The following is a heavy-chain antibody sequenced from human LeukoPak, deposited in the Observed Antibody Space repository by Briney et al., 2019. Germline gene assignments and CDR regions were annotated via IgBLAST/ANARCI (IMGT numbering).Heavy chain of an antibody. CDR2: IWYDGSNK. D-gene: IGHD6-13*01. J-gene: IGHJ4*02. V-gene: IGHV3-33*06. Sequence: GGSLRLSCAASGFTFSSYGMHWIGQAPGKGLEWVAVIWYDGSNKYYADSVKGRFTISRDNSKNTLYLQMNSLRAEDTAVYYCAKDMGAKWGSSSEGYFDYWGQGTLVTVSS. CDR3: AKDMGAKWGSSSEGYFDY. CDR1: GFTFSSYG.